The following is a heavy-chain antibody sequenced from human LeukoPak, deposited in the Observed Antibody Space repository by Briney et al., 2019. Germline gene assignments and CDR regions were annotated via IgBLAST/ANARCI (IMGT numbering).Heavy chain of an antibody. J-gene: IGHJ6*03. CDR2: IYTSGST. CDR3: ARGCGSYYFARGFHYYYYMDV. V-gene: IGHV4-4*07. Sequence: KASETLSLTCTVSGGSISSYYWSWIRQPAGKGLEWIGRIYTSGSTNYNPSLKSRVTMSVDTSKNQFSLKLSSVTAADTAVYYCARGCGSYYFARGFHYYYYMDVWGKGTTVTISS. CDR1: GGSISSYY. D-gene: IGHD1-26*01.